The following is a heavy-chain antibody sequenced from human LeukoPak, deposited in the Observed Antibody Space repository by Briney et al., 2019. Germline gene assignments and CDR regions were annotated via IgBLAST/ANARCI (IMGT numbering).Heavy chain of an antibody. CDR2: ISYDGSNK. D-gene: IGHD5-18*01. Sequence: GGSLRLSCAASGFTFSSYAMHWVRQAPGKGLEWVAVISYDGSNKYYADSVKGRFTISRDNSKNTLYLQMNSLRAEDTAVYYCSRLRGYSYGYADYWGQGTLVTVSS. J-gene: IGHJ4*02. V-gene: IGHV3-30-3*01. CDR1: GFTFSSYA. CDR3: SRLRGYSYGYADY.